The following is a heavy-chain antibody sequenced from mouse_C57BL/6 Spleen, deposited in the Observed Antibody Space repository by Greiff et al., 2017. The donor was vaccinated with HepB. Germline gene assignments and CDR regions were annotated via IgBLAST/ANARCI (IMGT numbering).Heavy chain of an antibody. CDR1: GYAFSSSW. Sequence: VQLQQSGPELVKPGASVKISCKASGYAFSSSWMNWVKQRPGKGLEWIGRIYPGDGDTNYNGKFKGKATLTADISSSTAYMQLSSLTSEDSAVYFCAKTWWYYFDYWGQGTTLTVSS. J-gene: IGHJ2*01. V-gene: IGHV1-82*01. D-gene: IGHD1-1*02. CDR3: AKTWWYYFDY. CDR2: IYPGDGDT.